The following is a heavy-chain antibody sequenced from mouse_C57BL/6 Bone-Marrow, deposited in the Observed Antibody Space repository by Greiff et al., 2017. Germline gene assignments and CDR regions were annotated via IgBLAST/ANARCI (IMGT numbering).Heavy chain of an antibody. J-gene: IGHJ4*01. CDR2: IWSGGST. CDR3: ARKRDYPYYYAMDY. V-gene: IGHV2-2*01. CDR1: GFSLTSYG. Sequence: LQESGPGLVQPSQRLSITCTVSGFSLTSYGVHWVRQSPGKGLEWLGVIWSGGSTDYNAAFISRLSISKDNSKSQVFFKMNSLQADDTAIYYCARKRDYPYYYAMDYWGQGTSVTVSS. D-gene: IGHD2-4*01.